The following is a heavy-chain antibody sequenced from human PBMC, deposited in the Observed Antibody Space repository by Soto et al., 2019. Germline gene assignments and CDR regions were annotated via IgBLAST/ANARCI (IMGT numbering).Heavy chain of an antibody. CDR1: GFTFSSYS. CDR2: ISGSGGST. Sequence: EVQLLESGGGLVQPGGSLRLSCAASGFTFSSYSMSWVRQAPGKGLEWVSAISGSGGSTYYADSVKGRFTISRDNSKNNLYLQMNRLSAEDTAVYDCAKDLQWRLYPPLEYWGPGNLVTGSS. J-gene: IGHJ4*02. CDR3: AKDLQWRLYPPLEY. V-gene: IGHV3-23*01. D-gene: IGHD2-2*02.